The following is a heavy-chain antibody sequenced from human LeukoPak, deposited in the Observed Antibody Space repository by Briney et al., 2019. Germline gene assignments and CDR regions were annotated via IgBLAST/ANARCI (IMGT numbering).Heavy chain of an antibody. CDR3: ARGGIGAAGPVGY. Sequence: PSETLSPTCTVSGGSISRYYWSWIRQPPGKRLEWIGYIYYSGSTNYNPSLKSRVTISVDTSKNQFSLKLSPVTAADTAVYYCARGGIGAAGPVGYWGQGTLVTVSS. CDR1: GGSISRYY. J-gene: IGHJ4*02. V-gene: IGHV4-59*01. D-gene: IGHD6-13*01. CDR2: IYYSGST.